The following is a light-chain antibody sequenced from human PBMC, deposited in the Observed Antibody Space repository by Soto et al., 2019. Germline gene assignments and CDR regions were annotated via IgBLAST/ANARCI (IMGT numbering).Light chain of an antibody. CDR3: QQYYSTPDT. V-gene: IGKV4-1*01. Sequence: DIVMTQSPDSLAVSLGERATINCKSSQSVLYSSNNKNYLAGYQQKPGQPPKLLIYWASTRESGVPDRFSGSGSGTDFTLTISSLQAEDVAVYYCQQYYSTPDTFGQGTKLEIK. J-gene: IGKJ2*01. CDR2: WAS. CDR1: QSVLYSSNNKNY.